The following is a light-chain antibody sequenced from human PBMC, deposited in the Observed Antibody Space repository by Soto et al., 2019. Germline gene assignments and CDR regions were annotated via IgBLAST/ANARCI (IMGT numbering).Light chain of an antibody. Sequence: QSVLTQPASVSGSPGQSITISCTGTSSDIGADDFVSWYQHHPGKTPKLIIFEVTYRPSGFSHRFSASKSGNTASLTISGLQAEDETDYYCSSYTSTNHVVFGGGTQLTVL. CDR2: EVT. J-gene: IGLJ2*01. CDR1: SSDIGADDF. V-gene: IGLV2-14*01. CDR3: SSYTSTNHVV.